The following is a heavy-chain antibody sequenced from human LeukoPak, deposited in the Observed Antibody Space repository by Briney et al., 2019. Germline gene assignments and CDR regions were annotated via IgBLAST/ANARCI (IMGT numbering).Heavy chain of an antibody. Sequence: PGGSLRLSCAASGFTFDDYAMHWVRQAPGKGLEWVSGMSWNSGSIGYADSVKGRFTISRDNAKNSLYLQMNSLRAEDTALYYCARRTVVAREDYWGQGTLVTVFS. CDR1: GFTFDDYA. J-gene: IGHJ4*02. D-gene: IGHD2-21*01. CDR3: ARRTVVAREDY. V-gene: IGHV3-9*01. CDR2: MSWNSGSI.